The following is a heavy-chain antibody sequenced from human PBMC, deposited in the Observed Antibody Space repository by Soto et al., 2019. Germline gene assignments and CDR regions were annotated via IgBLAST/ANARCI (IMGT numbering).Heavy chain of an antibody. CDR3: ASYSANRGNYGMDV. CDR1: GFTFSDYW. Sequence: EVQLVESGGALVQPGGSLRLSCVGSGFTFSDYWMSWGRQAPGMGPEWVANIKQDGTTTYSVDSTNGRFTISRDNAKNSLFLQINSRRPDDTAVYYCASYSANRGNYGMDVWGQGTTVTVSS. V-gene: IGHV3-7*01. J-gene: IGHJ6*02. CDR2: IKQDGTTT. D-gene: IGHD1-26*01.